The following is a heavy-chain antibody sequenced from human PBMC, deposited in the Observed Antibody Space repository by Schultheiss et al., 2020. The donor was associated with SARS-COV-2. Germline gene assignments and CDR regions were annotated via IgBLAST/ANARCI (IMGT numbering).Heavy chain of an antibody. CDR3: ARDRESRTRAGDAFDI. Sequence: GGSLRLSCAASGFTFTSYAMHWVRQAPGKGPEWVAVIYSGGSTYYADSVKGRFTISRDNAKNSLYLQMNSLRAEDTAVYYCARDRESRTRAGDAFDIWGQGTMVTVSS. D-gene: IGHD2-2*01. V-gene: IGHV3-66*01. CDR2: IYSGGST. J-gene: IGHJ3*02. CDR1: GFTFTSYA.